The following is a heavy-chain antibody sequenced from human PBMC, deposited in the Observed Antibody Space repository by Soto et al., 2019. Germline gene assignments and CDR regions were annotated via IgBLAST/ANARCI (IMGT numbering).Heavy chain of an antibody. D-gene: IGHD6-19*01. Sequence: SETLSLTWTVSGGSISSYYWTWIRQPTGKGLEWLGYISDSGNTNYNPSLKSRVAMSIDTSKRQLSLNLWSLTAADTAVYYCVRGNSGWSPYRSRLFHFYYMDVWGKGTTVTVSS. J-gene: IGHJ6*03. CDR1: GGSISSYY. V-gene: IGHV4-59*08. CDR2: ISDSGNT. CDR3: VRGNSGWSPYRSRLFHFYYMDV.